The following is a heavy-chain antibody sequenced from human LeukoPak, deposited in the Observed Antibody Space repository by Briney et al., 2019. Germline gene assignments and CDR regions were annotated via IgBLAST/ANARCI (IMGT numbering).Heavy chain of an antibody. Sequence: ASVKVSCKASGGTFSSYPISWVRQAPGQGLEWMGWISAYNGNTNYAQKLQGRVTMTTDTSTSTAYMELRSLRSDDTAVYYCARGGAVQFMDLQFDYWGQGTLVTVSS. V-gene: IGHV1-18*01. J-gene: IGHJ4*02. CDR2: ISAYNGNT. D-gene: IGHD3/OR15-3a*01. CDR1: GGTFSSYP. CDR3: ARGGAVQFMDLQFDY.